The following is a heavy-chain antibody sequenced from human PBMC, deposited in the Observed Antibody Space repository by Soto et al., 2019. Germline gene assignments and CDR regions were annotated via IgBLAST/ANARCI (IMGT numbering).Heavy chain of an antibody. V-gene: IGHV3-21*01. CDR3: ARALGYYYDILTGYSRYAEYFQH. CDR2: ISSSSSYI. Sequence: PGGSLRLSCAASGFTFSSYSMNWVRQAPGKGLEWVSSISSSSSYIYYADSVKGRFTISRDNAKNSLYLQMNSLRAEDTAVYYCARALGYYYDILTGYSRYAEYFQHWGQGTLVTVSS. D-gene: IGHD3-9*01. J-gene: IGHJ1*01. CDR1: GFTFSSYS.